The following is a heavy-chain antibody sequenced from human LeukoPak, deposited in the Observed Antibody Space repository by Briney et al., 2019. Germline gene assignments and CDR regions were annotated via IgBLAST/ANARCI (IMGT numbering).Heavy chain of an antibody. Sequence: SETLSLTCAVYGGSFSGYYWSWIRQPRGKGLEWIAEMSHSGSTNYNPSLKSRVTISVDTSKNQFSLKLSSVTAADTAVYYCARSRDPLRYFDWLLDYYYYMDVWGKGTTVTISS. V-gene: IGHV4-34*01. J-gene: IGHJ6*03. CDR3: ARSRDPLRYFDWLLDYYYYMDV. CDR1: GGSFSGYY. CDR2: MSHSGST. D-gene: IGHD3-9*01.